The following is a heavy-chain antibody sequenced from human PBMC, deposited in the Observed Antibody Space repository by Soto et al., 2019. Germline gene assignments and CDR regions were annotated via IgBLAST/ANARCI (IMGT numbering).Heavy chain of an antibody. CDR3: ARDRVESGYPEYFQH. J-gene: IGHJ1*01. CDR2: IWSDGGNK. V-gene: IGHV3-33*08. Sequence: CVASGFTFSSYGMHGGRQAPGKGLEWVAVIWSDGGNKYYADSVKGRFTISRDNSKNTLYLQMNSLRAEDTAVYYCARDRVESGYPEYFQHWGQGTLVTVSS. D-gene: IGHD3-22*01. CDR1: GFTFSSYG.